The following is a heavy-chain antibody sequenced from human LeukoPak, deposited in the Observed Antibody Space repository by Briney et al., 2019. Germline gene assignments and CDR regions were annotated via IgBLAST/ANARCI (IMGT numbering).Heavy chain of an antibody. Sequence: GGSLRLSCAASGFTFSSYAMSWVRQAPGKGLERVSGISGSGSRTYYADSVKGRFTITRDNSKNTLYLQMNSLRAEDTAVYYCAKDIVVVPAASDAFDIWGQGTMVTVSS. CDR2: ISGSGSRT. CDR3: AKDIVVVPAASDAFDI. D-gene: IGHD2-2*01. CDR1: GFTFSSYA. J-gene: IGHJ3*02. V-gene: IGHV3-23*01.